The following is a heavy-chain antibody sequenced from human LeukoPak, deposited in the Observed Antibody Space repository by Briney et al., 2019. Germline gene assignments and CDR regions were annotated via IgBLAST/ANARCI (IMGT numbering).Heavy chain of an antibody. CDR2: ISYSGST. CDR1: GGSISSYY. V-gene: IGHV4-59*08. D-gene: IGHD3-22*01. CDR3: ARPSNYYDSSGSFDY. J-gene: IGHJ4*02. Sequence: SETLSLTCTVSGGSISSYYWTWIRQPPGKGLEWIGYISYSGSTNYNPSLKSRVTISVDTSKDQFSLKLNSVTAADTAVYFCARPSNYYDSSGSFDYWGQGTLVTVSS.